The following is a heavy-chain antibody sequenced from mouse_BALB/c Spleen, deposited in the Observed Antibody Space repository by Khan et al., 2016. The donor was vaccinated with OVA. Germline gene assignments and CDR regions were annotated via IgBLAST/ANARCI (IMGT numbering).Heavy chain of an antibody. CDR3: ARKNYYGYAGDY. Sequence: EVQLVESGPGLVKPSQSLSLTCTVTGYSITSNYAWNWIRQFPGNKLEWMGYISYSGSTSYNPSLKSRISITRDTSKNQFFLQLNSVTTEDTATYYCARKNYYGYAGDYWGQGTSVTVSS. D-gene: IGHD1-1*01. V-gene: IGHV3-2*02. CDR2: ISYSGST. CDR1: GYSITSNYA. J-gene: IGHJ4*01.